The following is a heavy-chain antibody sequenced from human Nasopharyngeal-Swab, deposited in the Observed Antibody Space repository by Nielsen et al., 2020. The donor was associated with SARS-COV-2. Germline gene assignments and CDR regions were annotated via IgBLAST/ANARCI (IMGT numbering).Heavy chain of an antibody. V-gene: IGHV1-69*13. J-gene: IGHJ4*02. CDR1: GGTFSSYA. CDR2: IIPIFGTA. CDR3: AREHHSSGWTGPFDY. Sequence: SVKVSCKASGGTFSSYAISWVRQAPGRGLEWMGGIIPIFGTANYAQKFQGRVTITADESTSTAYMELSSLRSEDTAVYYCAREHHSSGWTGPFDYWGQGTLVTVSS. D-gene: IGHD6-19*01.